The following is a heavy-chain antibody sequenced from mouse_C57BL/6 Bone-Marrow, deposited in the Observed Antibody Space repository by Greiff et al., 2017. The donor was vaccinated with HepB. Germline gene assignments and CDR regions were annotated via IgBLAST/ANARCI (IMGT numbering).Heavy chain of an antibody. CDR3: ARQEAMDY. Sequence: DVKLVESGGGLVQPGGSLKLSCAASGFTFSDYYMYWVRQTPEKRLEWVAYISNGGGSTYYPDTVKGRFTISRDNAKNTLYLQMSRLKSEDTAMYYCARQEAMDYWGQGTSVTVSS. CDR2: ISNGGGST. V-gene: IGHV5-12*01. CDR1: GFTFSDYY. J-gene: IGHJ4*01.